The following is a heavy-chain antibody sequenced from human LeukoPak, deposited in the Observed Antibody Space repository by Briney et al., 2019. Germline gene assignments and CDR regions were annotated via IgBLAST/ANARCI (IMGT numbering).Heavy chain of an antibody. CDR1: GFTFSSYT. CDR3: ARDLVYYDSSGADY. V-gene: IGHV3-21*01. J-gene: IGHJ4*02. CDR2: ISSSSIYI. Sequence: PGGSLRLSCAASGFTFSSYTLNWVRQAPGKGLEWVSSISSSSIYIYYADSVKGRFTISRDNAEKSLYLQMNSLRAEDTAVYYCARDLVYYDSSGADYWGQGTLVTVSS. D-gene: IGHD3-22*01.